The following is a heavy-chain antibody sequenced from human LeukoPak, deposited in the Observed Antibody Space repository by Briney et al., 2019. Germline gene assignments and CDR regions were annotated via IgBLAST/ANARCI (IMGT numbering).Heavy chain of an antibody. CDR3: ATTVVTPPARANWFDP. CDR1: GGSFSGYY. J-gene: IGHJ5*02. D-gene: IGHD4-23*01. V-gene: IGHV4-34*01. CDR2: INHSGST. Sequence: PSETLSLTYAVYGGSFSGYYWSWIRQPPGKGLEWIGEINHSGSTNYNPSLKSRVTISVDTSKNQFSLKLSSVTAADTAVYYCATTVVTPPARANWFDPWGQGTLVTVSS.